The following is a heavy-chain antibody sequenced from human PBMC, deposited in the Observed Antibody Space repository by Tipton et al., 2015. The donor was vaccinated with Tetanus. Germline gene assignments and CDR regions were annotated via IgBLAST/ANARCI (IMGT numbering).Heavy chain of an antibody. J-gene: IGHJ4*02. CDR3: VRSTCSDGKCSLYYFDF. Sequence: SLRLSCAASGFNFAHYGMHWVRQAPGKGLEWVAVIWHDGSNKYYVDSVKGRFTISRDNSKNTLYLQLNSLRAEDTAVYYCVRSTCSDGKCSLYYFDFWGQGTLVTVSS. V-gene: IGHV3-33*01. CDR2: IWHDGSNK. CDR1: GFNFAHYG. D-gene: IGHD2-15*01.